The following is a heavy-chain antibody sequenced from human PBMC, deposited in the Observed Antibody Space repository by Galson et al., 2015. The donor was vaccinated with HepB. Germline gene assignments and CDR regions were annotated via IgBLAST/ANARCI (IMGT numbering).Heavy chain of an antibody. CDR3: ARSFSSSNYRVDYNFGWDV. D-gene: IGHD6-13*01. J-gene: IGHJ6*02. V-gene: IGHV4-59*01. CDR1: GGSISTYY. Sequence: VSGGSISTYYWNWIRLSPGKGLEWIGDIYHNGRSNSNPSLKSRITFSVDTSKNQFSLKLRSVTAADTAVYYCARSFSSSNYRVDYNFGWDVWGQGTTVIVSS. CDR2: IYHNGRS.